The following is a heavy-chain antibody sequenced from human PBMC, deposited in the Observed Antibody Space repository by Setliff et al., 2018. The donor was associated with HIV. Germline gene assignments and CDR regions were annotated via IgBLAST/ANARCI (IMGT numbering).Heavy chain of an antibody. Sequence: GGSLRLSCAASGFTFDRYWMHWVRQAPGKGLVWVSRVNTDGSSKTYADSVKDRFTISRDNAKNTLYLQMHDLRAEDTGVYYCARNRPFGELLSWYFDYWGQGTLVTVSS. CDR1: GFTFDRYW. CDR3: ARNRPFGELLSWYFDY. V-gene: IGHV3-74*01. CDR2: VNTDGSSK. J-gene: IGHJ4*02. D-gene: IGHD3-10*01.